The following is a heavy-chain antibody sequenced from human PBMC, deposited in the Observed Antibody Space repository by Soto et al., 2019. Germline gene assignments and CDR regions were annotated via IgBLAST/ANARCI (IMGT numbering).Heavy chain of an antibody. CDR1: GYSFTTYW. V-gene: IGHV5-51*03. D-gene: IGHD1-1*01. J-gene: IGHJ4*02. Sequence: EVQLVQSGAEVKKPGESLKISCKGSGYSFTTYWIAWVRQMPGSGLEWMGIIYPDDSDTRYSPSFQGQVTISADKSITTAYLQWSSLKASDTAMYYGARYSEAGTATTYWDYGGQGTLVTVSS. CDR3: ARYSEAGTATTYWDY. CDR2: IYPDDSDT.